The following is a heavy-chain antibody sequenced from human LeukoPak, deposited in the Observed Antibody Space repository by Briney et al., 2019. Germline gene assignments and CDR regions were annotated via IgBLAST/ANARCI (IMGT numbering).Heavy chain of an antibody. J-gene: IGHJ4*02. CDR2: ISSSSYI. V-gene: IGHV3-21*04. D-gene: IGHD4-17*01. CDR1: GFTFSSYS. Sequence: GGSLRLSCAASGFTFSSYSMNWVRQAPGKGLEWVSSISSSSYIYYADSVKGRFTISRDNAKNSLYLQMNSLRAEDTALYHCARAPPTTTDYGYYLTRWDYFDYWGQGTLVTVSS. CDR3: ARAPPTTTDYGYYLTRWDYFDY.